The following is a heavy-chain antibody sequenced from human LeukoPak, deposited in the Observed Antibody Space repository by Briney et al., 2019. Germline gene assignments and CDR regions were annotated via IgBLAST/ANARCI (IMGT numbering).Heavy chain of an antibody. CDR2: MNPNSGNT. V-gene: IGHV1-8*03. CDR3: ARPYYYDSSGYAFDI. D-gene: IGHD3-22*01. CDR1: GYTFTSYD. Sequence: ASVTVSCKASGYTFTSYDINWVRQATGQGLEWMGWMNPNSGNTGYAQKFQGRVTITRNTSISTAYMELSSLRSEDTAVYYCARPYYYDSSGYAFDIWGQGTMVTVSS. J-gene: IGHJ3*02.